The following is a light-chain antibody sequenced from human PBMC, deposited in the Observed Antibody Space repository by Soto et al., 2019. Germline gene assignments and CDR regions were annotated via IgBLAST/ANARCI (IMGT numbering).Light chain of an antibody. J-gene: IGKJ5*01. CDR1: ESISTY. CDR2: GAS. V-gene: IGKV3-15*01. CDR3: QQYNSWPPT. Sequence: EIVLTQSPGTLSLSPGERATLSCRASESISTYLTWYQQKPGQAPRLLVFGASTRATGIPARFSGSGSGTEFTLTISSLQSEDFVVYYCQQYNSWPPTFGQGTRLEIK.